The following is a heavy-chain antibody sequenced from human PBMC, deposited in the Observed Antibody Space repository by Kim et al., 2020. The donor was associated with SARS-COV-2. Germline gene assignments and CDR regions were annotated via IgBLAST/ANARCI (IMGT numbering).Heavy chain of an antibody. D-gene: IGHD5-12*01. V-gene: IGHV3-21*01. CDR3: ARDLGGYDLIPLYNWFDP. CDR1: GFTFSSYS. Sequence: GWSLRLSCAASGFTFSSYSMNWVRQAPGKGLEWVSSISSSSSYIYYADSVKGRFTISRDNAKNSLYLQMNSLRAEDTAVYYCARDLGGYDLIPLYNWFDPWGQGTLVTVSS. J-gene: IGHJ5*02. CDR2: ISSSSSYI.